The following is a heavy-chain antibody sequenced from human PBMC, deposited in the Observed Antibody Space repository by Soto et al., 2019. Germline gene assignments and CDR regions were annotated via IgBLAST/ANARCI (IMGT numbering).Heavy chain of an antibody. CDR2: IYYSGST. V-gene: IGHV4-59*01. CDR3: ARDHPNYDFWSGRPYYYYGMDV. J-gene: IGHJ6*02. D-gene: IGHD3-3*01. Sequence: SETLSLTCTVSGGFISSYYWSWIRQPPGKGLEWIGYIYYSGSTNYNPSLKSRVTISVDTSKNQFSLKLSSVTAADTAVYYCARDHPNYDFWSGRPYYYYGMDVWGQGTTVTVSS. CDR1: GGFISSYY.